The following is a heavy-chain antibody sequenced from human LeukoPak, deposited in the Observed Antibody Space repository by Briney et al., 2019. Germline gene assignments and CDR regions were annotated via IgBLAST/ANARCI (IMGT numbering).Heavy chain of an antibody. CDR3: ARDTRYIVVVPAAYALDP. V-gene: IGHV1-69*04. J-gene: IGHJ5*02. CDR2: IIPILGIA. D-gene: IGHD2-2*01. Sequence: SVKVSCKASGGTFSSYAISWVRQAPGQGLEWMGRIIPILGIANYAQKFQGRVTITADKSTSTAYMELSSLRSEDTAVYYCARDTRYIVVVPAAYALDPWGQGTLVTVSS. CDR1: GGTFSSYA.